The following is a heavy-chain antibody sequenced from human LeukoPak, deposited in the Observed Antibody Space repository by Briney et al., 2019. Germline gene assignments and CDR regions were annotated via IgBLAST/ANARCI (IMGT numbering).Heavy chain of an antibody. CDR3: ARVSARENDY. Sequence: GGSLRLSCAASGFTFSVYGMSWVRQAPGKGLEWVSSISSSSSYIYYADSVKGRFTISRDNAKNSLYLQMNSLRAEDTAVYYCARVSARENDYWGQGTLVTVSS. V-gene: IGHV3-21*01. J-gene: IGHJ4*02. D-gene: IGHD1-26*01. CDR1: GFTFSVYG. CDR2: ISSSSSYI.